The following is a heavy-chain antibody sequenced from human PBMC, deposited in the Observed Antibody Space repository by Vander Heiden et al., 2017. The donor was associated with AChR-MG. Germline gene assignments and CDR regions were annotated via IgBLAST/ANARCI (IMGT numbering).Heavy chain of an antibody. CDR1: GGSISRSSYY. CDR2: IYYSGST. D-gene: IGHD3-10*01. V-gene: IGHV4-39*01. Sequence: QLQLQASGPGLVKPSETLSLTCTVSGGSISRSSYYWGWIRQPPGKWLEWIGSIYYSGSTYYNPSLKSRVTISVDTSKNQFSLKLSSVTAADTAVYYCACLSDYYGSGSDYWGQGTLVTVSS. J-gene: IGHJ4*02. CDR3: ACLSDYYGSGSDY.